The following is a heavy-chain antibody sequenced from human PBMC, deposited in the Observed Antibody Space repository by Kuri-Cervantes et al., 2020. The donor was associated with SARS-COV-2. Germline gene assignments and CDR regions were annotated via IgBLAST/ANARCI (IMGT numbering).Heavy chain of an antibody. CDR3: ARGSCSGGSCALRV. D-gene: IGHD2-15*01. CDR1: GGSISSYY. V-gene: IGHV4-59*01. J-gene: IGHJ6*02. CDR2: IYYSGST. Sequence: SETLSLTCTVSGGSISSYYWSWIRQPPEKGLEWIGYIYYSGSTNYNPSLKSRVTISVDTSKNQFSLKLSSVTAADTAVYYCARGSCSGGSCALRVWGQGTMVTVSS.